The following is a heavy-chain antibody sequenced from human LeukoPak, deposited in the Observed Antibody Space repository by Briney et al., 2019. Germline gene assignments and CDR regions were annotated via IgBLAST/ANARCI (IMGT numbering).Heavy chain of an antibody. Sequence: GGSLRLSCAASGFNFSDYYMSWIRQAPGKGLAWVSYISSSSSYTNYADSVKGRFTISRDNAKNSLYLQMNSLRAEDTAVYYCAREKGSVAGPDAGLYYYYGMDVWGQGTTVTVSS. V-gene: IGHV3-11*06. D-gene: IGHD6-19*01. CDR1: GFNFSDYY. J-gene: IGHJ6*02. CDR2: ISSSSSYT. CDR3: AREKGSVAGPDAGLYYYYGMDV.